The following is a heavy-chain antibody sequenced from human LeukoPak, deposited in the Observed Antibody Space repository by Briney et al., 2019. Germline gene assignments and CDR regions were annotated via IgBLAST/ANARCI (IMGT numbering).Heavy chain of an antibody. CDR1: GFTFSSYA. CDR3: AKWEYSAWHGDYYFYGMDV. Sequence: GGSLRLSCAASGFTFSSYAMSWVRQAPGKGLEWVSAVTGGRGNTYYADSVKGRFTISRDNSKNTLYLQMNGLRAEDTAVYYCAKWEYSAWHGDYYFYGMDVWGQGTTVTVSS. D-gene: IGHD6-19*01. CDR2: VTGGRGNT. J-gene: IGHJ6*02. V-gene: IGHV3-23*01.